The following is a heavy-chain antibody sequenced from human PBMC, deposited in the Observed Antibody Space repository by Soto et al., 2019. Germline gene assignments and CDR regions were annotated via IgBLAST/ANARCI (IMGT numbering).Heavy chain of an antibody. J-gene: IGHJ6*02. Sequence: QVQLVESGGGVVQPGRSLRLSCAASGFTFSSYAMHWVRQAPGKGLEWVAVISYDGSNKYYADSVKGRFTISRDNSKNTLYLQMNSLRAEDTAVYYCARGEKYYALMDVWGQGTTVTVSS. CDR3: ARGEKYYALMDV. D-gene: IGHD3-3*01. CDR1: GFTFSSYA. CDR2: ISYDGSNK. V-gene: IGHV3-30-3*01.